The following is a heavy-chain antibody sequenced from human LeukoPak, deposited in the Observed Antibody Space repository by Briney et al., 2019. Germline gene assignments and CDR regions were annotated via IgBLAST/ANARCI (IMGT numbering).Heavy chain of an antibody. CDR3: AKGIYSSGWSYFDY. CDR2: LIGSSMTT. D-gene: IGHD6-19*01. CDR1: GFTFSNSA. V-gene: IGHV3-23*01. Sequence: GGSLRLSCAASGFTFSNSAMSWVRQAPGKGLEWVSTLIGSSMTTYYADSVKGRFTISRDNSKNTLYLQMNSLRAEDTAVYYCAKGIYSSGWSYFDYWGHGTLVTVSS. J-gene: IGHJ4*01.